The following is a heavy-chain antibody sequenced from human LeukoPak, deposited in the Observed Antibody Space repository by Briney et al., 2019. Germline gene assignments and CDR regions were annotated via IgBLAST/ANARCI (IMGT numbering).Heavy chain of an antibody. CDR3: ARQTGSGLFILL. CDR1: GVSISSSYCY. J-gene: IGHJ4*02. CDR2: IYYTGNT. Sequence: SETLSLTCTVSGVSISSSYCYWGWIRQPPGLGLEWIGSIYYTGNTNYNASLKSPVSIAIDTSKNPFSLKLTSVTATATAGYYWARQTGSGLFILLGGQRTLLTVSS. D-gene: IGHD3/OR15-3a*01. V-gene: IGHV4-39*01.